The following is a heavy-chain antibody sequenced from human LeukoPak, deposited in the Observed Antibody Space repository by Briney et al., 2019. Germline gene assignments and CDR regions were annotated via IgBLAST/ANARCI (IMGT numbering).Heavy chain of an antibody. CDR2: IIPILGIA. Sequence: GSSVKVSCKASGGTFSSYAISWVRQAPGQGLEWMGRIIPILGIANYAQKFQGRVTITADKSTSTAYMELSSLRSEDTAVYYCASQEGISTVTPGYYYGMDVWGQGTTVTVSS. V-gene: IGHV1-69*04. J-gene: IGHJ6*02. D-gene: IGHD4-17*01. CDR3: ASQEGISTVTPGYYYGMDV. CDR1: GGTFSSYA.